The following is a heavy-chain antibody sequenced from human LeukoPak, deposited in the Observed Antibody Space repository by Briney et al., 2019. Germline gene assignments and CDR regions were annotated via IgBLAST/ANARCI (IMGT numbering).Heavy chain of an antibody. CDR3: AKSAPNYDILTGYPDY. Sequence: GGSLRLSCAASGFTFSSYAMSWVRQAPGKGLEWVSAISGSGGSTYYADSVKGRFTISRDNSKSTLYLQMNSLRAEDTAVYYCAKSAPNYDILTGYPDYWGQGTLVTVSS. J-gene: IGHJ4*02. CDR1: GFTFSSYA. D-gene: IGHD3-9*01. CDR2: ISGSGGST. V-gene: IGHV3-23*01.